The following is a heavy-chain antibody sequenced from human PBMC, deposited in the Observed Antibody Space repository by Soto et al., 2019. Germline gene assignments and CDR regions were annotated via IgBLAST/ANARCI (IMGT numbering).Heavy chain of an antibody. V-gene: IGHV3-23*01. D-gene: IGHD3-16*01. CDR2: ISATGGGT. J-gene: IGHJ5*01. CDR1: GFKFSSYA. Sequence: GGSQRLSCAASGFKFSSYAMSWVRQAPGKGLEWVSLISATGGGTYYADSVKGRFTISRDNSDNTLYLQVHSLRAEDTAVYYCAKDRRAGGNSAFYFDFWGQGAQVTVSS. CDR3: AKDRRAGGNSAFYFDF.